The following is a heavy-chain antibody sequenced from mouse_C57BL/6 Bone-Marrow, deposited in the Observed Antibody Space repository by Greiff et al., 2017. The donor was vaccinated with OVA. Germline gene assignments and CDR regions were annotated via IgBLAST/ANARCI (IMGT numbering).Heavy chain of an antibody. D-gene: IGHD1-1*01. V-gene: IGHV5-4*01. Sequence: EVQGVESGGGLVKPGGSLKLSCAASGFTFSSYAMSWVRQTPEKRLEWVANISDGGSYTYYPDNLKGRFTISRDNAKINQYLQMSHLKSEDTAMYSCARDRITTVVLDYWGQGTTLTVSS. CDR1: GFTFSSYA. J-gene: IGHJ2*01. CDR2: ISDGGSYT. CDR3: ARDRITTVVLDY.